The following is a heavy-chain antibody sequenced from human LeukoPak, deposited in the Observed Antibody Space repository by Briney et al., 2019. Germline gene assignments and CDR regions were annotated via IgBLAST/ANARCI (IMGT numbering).Heavy chain of an antibody. V-gene: IGHV3-74*01. Sequence: GGSLRLSCAASGFTFSNYWMHWVRQAPGKGLVWVSRIKTDGTYASYAESVKGRFTVSRDNAKNTLHLQMNSLRAEDTAVYYCVRWQDIWGQGTMVTVSS. J-gene: IGHJ3*02. CDR3: VRWQDI. CDR2: IKTDGTYA. CDR1: GFTFSNYW.